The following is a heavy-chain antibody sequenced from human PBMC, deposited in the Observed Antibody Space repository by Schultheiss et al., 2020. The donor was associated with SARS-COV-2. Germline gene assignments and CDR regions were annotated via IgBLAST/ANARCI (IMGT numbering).Heavy chain of an antibody. CDR3: AKDYSDGYNPWLDY. CDR2: ISYDGSNK. Sequence: GGSLRLSCAASGFTFSSYGMHWVRQAPGKGLEWVAVISYDGSNKYYADSVKGRFTISRDNSKNTLYLQMNSLRTEDTALYYCAKDYSDGYNPWLDYWGQGTLVTVSS. J-gene: IGHJ4*02. CDR1: GFTFSSYG. D-gene: IGHD5-24*01. V-gene: IGHV3-30*18.